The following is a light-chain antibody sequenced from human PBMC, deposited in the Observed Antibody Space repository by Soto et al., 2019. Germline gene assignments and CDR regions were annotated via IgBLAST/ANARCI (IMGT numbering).Light chain of an antibody. CDR2: EGS. CDR3: CSYAGSRRA. J-gene: IGLJ3*02. V-gene: IGLV2-23*01. CDR1: SSDVGSYNL. Sequence: QSALTQPASVSGSPGQSITISCTGTSSDVGSYNLVSWYQQHPGKAPKLMIYEGSKRPSGVSNRFSGSKSGNTASLTISGLQAEDEADYYCCSYAGSRRAFGRGTKVTVL.